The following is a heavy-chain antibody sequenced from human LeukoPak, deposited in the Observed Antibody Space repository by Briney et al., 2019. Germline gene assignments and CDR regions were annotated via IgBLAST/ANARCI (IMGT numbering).Heavy chain of an antibody. J-gene: IGHJ5*02. Sequence: GGSLRLPCAASGFTFSSYGMHWVRQAPGKGLEWVAFIRYDESNEYYADSVKGRFTISRDNAKNTLYLQMNSLRAEDTAVYYCARGGSTVAGTGYNWFDPWGQGTLVTVSS. CDR1: GFTFSSYG. D-gene: IGHD6-19*01. CDR2: IRYDESNE. CDR3: ARGGSTVAGTGYNWFDP. V-gene: IGHV3-30*02.